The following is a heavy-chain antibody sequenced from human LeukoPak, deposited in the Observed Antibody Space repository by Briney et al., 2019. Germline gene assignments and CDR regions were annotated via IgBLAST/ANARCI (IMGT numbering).Heavy chain of an antibody. V-gene: IGHV3-33*01. CDR3: ASTYCGGDCLPTYFDY. D-gene: IGHD2-21*02. Sequence: GGSLRLSCAASGFTFSSYGMHWVRQAPGKGLEWVAVIWYDGSNKYYADSVKGRFTISRDNSKNTLYLQMNSLRAEDTAVYYCASTYCGGDCLPTYFDYWGQGTLVTVSS. CDR1: GFTFSSYG. CDR2: IWYDGSNK. J-gene: IGHJ4*02.